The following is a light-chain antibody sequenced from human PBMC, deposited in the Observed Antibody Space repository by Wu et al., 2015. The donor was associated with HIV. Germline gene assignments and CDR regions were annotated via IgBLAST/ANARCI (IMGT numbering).Light chain of an antibody. CDR2: AAS. CDR1: QSIAGY. V-gene: IGKV1-39*01. J-gene: IGKJ1*01. Sequence: DIQMTQSPSSLSASVGDGVTITCRASQSIAGYLNWYQQKPGKAPKLLIYAASALHSGVPSRFSGSGSGTDFTLTISSLQPEDFATYYCQQSYSTLWTFGQGTKVEIE. CDR3: QQSYSTLWT.